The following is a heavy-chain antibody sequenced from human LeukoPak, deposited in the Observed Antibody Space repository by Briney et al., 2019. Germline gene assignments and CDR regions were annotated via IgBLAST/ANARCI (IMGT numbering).Heavy chain of an antibody. D-gene: IGHD3-22*01. Sequence: GGSLRLSCAASGFTFSSYAMHWVRQAPGKGLEWVAVISYDGSNIYYADSVKGRFTISRDNSKNTLYLQMNSLRAEDTAVYYCARDFGRYYDSSGSTDYWGQGTLVTVSS. J-gene: IGHJ4*02. CDR3: ARDFGRYYDSSGSTDY. V-gene: IGHV3-30-3*01. CDR1: GFTFSSYA. CDR2: ISYDGSNI.